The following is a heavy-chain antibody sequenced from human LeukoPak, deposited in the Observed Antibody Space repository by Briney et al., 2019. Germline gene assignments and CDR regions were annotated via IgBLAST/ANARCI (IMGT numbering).Heavy chain of an antibody. CDR3: ARTYDFWRGYYGPAKYYFDY. Sequence: PLASVKVSCKASGYTFTSYGISWVRQAPGQGLEWMGWISAYNGNTNYAQKLQGRVTMTTDTSTSTAYMELRSLRSDDTAVYYCARTYDFWRGYYGPAKYYFDYWGQGTLVTVSS. J-gene: IGHJ4*02. D-gene: IGHD3-3*01. V-gene: IGHV1-18*01. CDR2: ISAYNGNT. CDR1: GYTFTSYG.